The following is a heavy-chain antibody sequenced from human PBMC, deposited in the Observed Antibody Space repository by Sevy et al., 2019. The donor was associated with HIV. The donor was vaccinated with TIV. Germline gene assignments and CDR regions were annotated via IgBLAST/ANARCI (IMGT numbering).Heavy chain of an antibody. Sequence: SETLSLTCAVYGGFFSGYYWSWIRQPPGKGLEWIGEINHSGSTNYNPSLKSRVTISVDTSKNQFSLKLRSVTAADTAVYYCARGWRSYDFWSGYRAPQRGGMDVWGQGTTVTVSS. J-gene: IGHJ6*02. CDR3: ARGWRSYDFWSGYRAPQRGGMDV. CDR1: GGFFSGYY. D-gene: IGHD3-3*01. V-gene: IGHV4-34*01. CDR2: INHSGST.